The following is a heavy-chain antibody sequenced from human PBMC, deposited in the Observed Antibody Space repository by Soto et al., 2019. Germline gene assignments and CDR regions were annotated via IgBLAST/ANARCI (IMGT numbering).Heavy chain of an antibody. Sequence: VQLVQSGAEVKKPGSSVKVSCKASGGTFSSYAISWVRPAPGQGLEWMGGIIPIFGTANYAQKFQGRVTITADESTSTAYMELSSLRSEDTAVYYCASGAGSSGYYASYNWFDPWGQGTLVTVSS. V-gene: IGHV1-69*12. D-gene: IGHD3-22*01. CDR2: IIPIFGTA. CDR1: GGTFSSYA. J-gene: IGHJ5*02. CDR3: ASGAGSSGYYASYNWFDP.